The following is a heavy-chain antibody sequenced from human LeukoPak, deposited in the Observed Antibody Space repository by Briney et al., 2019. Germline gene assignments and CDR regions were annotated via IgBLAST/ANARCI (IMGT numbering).Heavy chain of an antibody. J-gene: IGHJ6*02. CDR1: GYTFTGYY. V-gene: IGHV1-2*02. CDR2: INPNSGGT. CDR3: ARAYCSSTSCYYYYYGMDV. D-gene: IGHD2-2*01. Sequence: ASVKVPCKASGYTFTGYYMHWVRQAPGQGLEWMGWINPNSGGTNYAQKFQGRVTMTRDTSISTAYMELSRLRSDDTAVYYCARAYCSSTSCYYYYYGMDVWGQGTTVTVSS.